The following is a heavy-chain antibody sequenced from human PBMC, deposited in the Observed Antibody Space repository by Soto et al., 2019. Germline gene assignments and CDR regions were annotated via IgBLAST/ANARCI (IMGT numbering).Heavy chain of an antibody. V-gene: IGHV1-69*08. Sequence: QVQLVQTGAEVKKPGSSVKVSCKASGGTFSSYTISWVRQAPGQGLEWMGRIIPILGIANYAQKFQGRVTITADKSTSTAYMELSSLRSEDTAVYYCAREALGFYGSGSSSYFDYWGQGTLVTVSS. CDR1: GGTFSSYT. CDR2: IIPILGIA. CDR3: AREALGFYGSGSSSYFDY. J-gene: IGHJ4*02. D-gene: IGHD3-10*01.